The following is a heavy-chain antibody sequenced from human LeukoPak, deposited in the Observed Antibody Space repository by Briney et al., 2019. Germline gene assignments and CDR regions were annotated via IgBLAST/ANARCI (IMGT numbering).Heavy chain of an antibody. Sequence: PSQTLSLTCTVSGXSISSGDYYWSWIRQPPGKGLEWIGYIYYSGSTYYNPSLKSRVTISVDTSKNQFSLKLSSVTAADTAVYYCARGDPGVIITPFDYWGQGSLVTVSS. CDR1: GXSISSGDYY. V-gene: IGHV4-30-4*01. D-gene: IGHD3-10*01. J-gene: IGHJ4*02. CDR3: ARGDPGVIITPFDY. CDR2: IYYSGST.